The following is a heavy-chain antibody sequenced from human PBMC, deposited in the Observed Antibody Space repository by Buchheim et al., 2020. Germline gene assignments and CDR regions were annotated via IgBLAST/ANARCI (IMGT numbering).Heavy chain of an antibody. CDR2: IKSKTDGGTT. J-gene: IGHJ6*02. CDR3: TTDLQGYDFWSGYYSSYGMDV. V-gene: IGHV3-15*01. CDR1: GFTFSNAW. D-gene: IGHD3-3*01. Sequence: EVQLVESGGGLVKPGGSLRLSCAASGFTFSNAWMSWVRQAPGKGLEWVGRIKSKTDGGTTDYAAPVKGRFTISRDDSKNTLYLQMNSLKTEDTAVYYCTTDLQGYDFWSGYYSSYGMDVWGQGTT.